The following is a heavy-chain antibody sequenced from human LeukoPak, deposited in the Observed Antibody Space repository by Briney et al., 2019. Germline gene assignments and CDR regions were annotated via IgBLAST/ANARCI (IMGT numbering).Heavy chain of an antibody. CDR3: ARHDYGGNSGDS. CDR1: GFTFRNYA. D-gene: IGHD4-23*01. V-gene: IGHV3-48*02. CDR2: IGTSSSTI. J-gene: IGHJ4*02. Sequence: GGSLRLSCTASGFTFRNYAMTWVRQAPGKGLEWVSYIGTSSSTIYYADSVKGRFTISRDNAKNSLYLQMNSLRDEDTAVYYCARHDYGGNSGDSWGQGTLVTISS.